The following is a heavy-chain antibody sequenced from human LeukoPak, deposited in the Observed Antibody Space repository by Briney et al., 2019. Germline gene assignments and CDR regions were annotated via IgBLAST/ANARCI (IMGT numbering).Heavy chain of an antibody. CDR3: AKARGATYGTYYFDY. CDR1: GFTFSSYA. J-gene: IGHJ4*02. CDR2: SGSGGDT. D-gene: IGHD4/OR15-4a*01. V-gene: IGHV3-23*01. Sequence: GGSLRLPCAASGFTFSSYAMNWVRQAPGKGLEWVSISGSGGDTYYADSVKGRFTISRDNSKNMLYLQMNSLRAEDTAVYYCAKARGATYGTYYFDYWGQGTLVTVSS.